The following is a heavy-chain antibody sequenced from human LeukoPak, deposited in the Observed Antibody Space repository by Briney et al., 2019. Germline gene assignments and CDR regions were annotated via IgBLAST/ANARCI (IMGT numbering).Heavy chain of an antibody. CDR1: GYTFTGYY. CDR2: INPNSGGT. Sequence: ASVKVFCKASGYTFTGYYMHWVRQAPGQGLEWMGWINPNSGGTNYAQKFQGRVTMTRDTSISTAYMELSSLRSEDTAVYYCATDLVWIAATEGPSEFDYWGQGTLVTVSS. CDR3: ATDLVWIAATEGPSEFDY. D-gene: IGHD6-13*01. J-gene: IGHJ4*02. V-gene: IGHV1-2*02.